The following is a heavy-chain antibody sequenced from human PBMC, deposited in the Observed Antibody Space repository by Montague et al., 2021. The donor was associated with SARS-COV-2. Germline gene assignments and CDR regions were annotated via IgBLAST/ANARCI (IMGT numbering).Heavy chain of an antibody. V-gene: IGHV4-61*02. CDR3: ARESLHLNGYYNGYFDY. CDR1: GGSISSGSYY. CDR2: IYTSGST. D-gene: IGHD3-9*01. Sequence: TLSLTCTVSGGSISSGSYYWNWIRQPAGKGLEWIGRIYTSGSTNYNPSLKSRVTISVDTPKNQFSLKLSSVTAADTAVYYCARESLHLNGYYNGYFDYWGQGTLVTVSS. J-gene: IGHJ4*02.